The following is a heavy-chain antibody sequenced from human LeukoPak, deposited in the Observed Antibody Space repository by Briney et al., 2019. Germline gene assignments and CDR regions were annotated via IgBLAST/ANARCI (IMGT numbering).Heavy chain of an antibody. CDR3: ARDYDSSGYYGDAFGI. J-gene: IGHJ3*02. D-gene: IGHD3-22*01. V-gene: IGHV4-30-4*01. Sequence: SETLSLTCTVSGGPISSGDHYWSWIRQPPGKGLEWIGYIYYSGSTYYNPSLKSRVTISVDTPKNQFSLKLSSVTAADTAVYYCARDYDSSGYYGDAFGIWGQGTMVTVSS. CDR1: GGPISSGDHY. CDR2: IYYSGST.